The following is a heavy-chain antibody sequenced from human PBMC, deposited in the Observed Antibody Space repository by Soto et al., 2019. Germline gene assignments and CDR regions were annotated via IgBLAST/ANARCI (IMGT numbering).Heavy chain of an antibody. Sequence: QVQLVKSGAEVKKPGSSVKVSCKASGGTFSSYAISWVRQAPGQGLEWMGGIIPIFGTANYAQKFQGRVTITADESTSTAYMELSSLRSEDTAVYYCARNPGVAANPGYYYYGMDVWGQGTTVTVSS. J-gene: IGHJ6*02. CDR3: ARNPGVAANPGYYYYGMDV. D-gene: IGHD2-15*01. CDR2: IIPIFGTA. V-gene: IGHV1-69*01. CDR1: GGTFSSYA.